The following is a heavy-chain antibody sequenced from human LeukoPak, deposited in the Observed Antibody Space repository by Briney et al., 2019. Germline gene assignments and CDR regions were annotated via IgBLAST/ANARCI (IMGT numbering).Heavy chain of an antibody. CDR3: ARIRGYSYGYFDY. D-gene: IGHD5-18*01. Sequence: GRSLRLSCTASGFTFDDFAMHWVRQAPGRGLEWVSGMSWNSYNIGYADSVKGRFTVSRDNAQNSLYLQVNSLRAEDTAVYYCARIRGYSYGYFDYWGQGTLVTVSS. CDR1: GFTFDDFA. V-gene: IGHV3-9*01. CDR2: MSWNSYNI. J-gene: IGHJ4*02.